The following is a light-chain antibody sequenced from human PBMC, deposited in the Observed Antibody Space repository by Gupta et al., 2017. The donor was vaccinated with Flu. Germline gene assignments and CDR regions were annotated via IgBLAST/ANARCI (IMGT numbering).Light chain of an antibody. Sequence: QSALTHPASVSGSPGQSITISCTGTSSDVGGYNSVSWYQHHPGKAPKLMIYDVNNWPSGVSDRFSGSKSGSTASLTISGLQAEDEAEYYCSSYTSSTTLLFGTGTKVNVL. V-gene: IGLV2-14*01. CDR2: DVN. CDR1: SSDVGGYNS. CDR3: SSYTSSTTLL. J-gene: IGLJ1*01.